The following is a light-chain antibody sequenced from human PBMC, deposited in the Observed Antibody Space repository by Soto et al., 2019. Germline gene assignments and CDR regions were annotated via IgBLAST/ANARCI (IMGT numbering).Light chain of an antibody. CDR2: GAS. J-gene: IGKJ1*01. Sequence: EIVLTQSPGTLSLSPGERAILSCRASQSVTSTYLAWYQQKPGQAPRLLIYGASRRATGIPDRFSGGGSGTDFTLIISRLEPADFAVYYCQQYGDSPTTFGQGTKVEIK. CDR3: QQYGDSPTT. CDR1: QSVTSTY. V-gene: IGKV3-20*01.